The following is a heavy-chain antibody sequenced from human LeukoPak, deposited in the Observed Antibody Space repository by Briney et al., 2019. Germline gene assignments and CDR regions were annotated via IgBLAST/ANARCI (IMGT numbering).Heavy chain of an antibody. J-gene: IGHJ6*02. V-gene: IGHV1-46*01. CDR3: ARELESCTNGVCYVYGMDV. D-gene: IGHD2-8*01. CDR1: GYTFTSYY. CDR2: INPSGGST. Sequence: GASVKVSCKASGYTFTSYYTHWVRQAPGQGLEWMGIINPSGGSTSYAQKFQGRVTMTRDTSTSTVYMELSSLRSEDTAVYYCARELESCTNGVCYVYGMDVWGQGTTVTVSS.